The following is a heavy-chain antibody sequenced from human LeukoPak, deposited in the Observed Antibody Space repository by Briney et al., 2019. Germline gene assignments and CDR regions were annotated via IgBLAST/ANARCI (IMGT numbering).Heavy chain of an antibody. Sequence: GGSLRLSCAPSVFTFSTYWMHWVRQAPGKGLVWVSRINPDGSSATYADSVKGRFTISRDNAKNTLYMQMNSLRAEDTAVYYCARVMYYYASGSLVVYYFDSWGQGNLVTVSS. CDR3: ARVMYYYASGSLVVYYFDS. CDR2: INPDGSSA. CDR1: VFTFSTYW. D-gene: IGHD3-10*01. J-gene: IGHJ4*02. V-gene: IGHV3-74*01.